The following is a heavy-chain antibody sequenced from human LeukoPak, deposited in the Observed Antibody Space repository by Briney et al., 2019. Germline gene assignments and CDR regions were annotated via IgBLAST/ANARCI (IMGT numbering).Heavy chain of an antibody. CDR3: ARRNILTEGEAFDI. CDR1: GGSISSYY. V-gene: IGHV4-59*08. Sequence: SETLSLTCTVSGGSISSYYWTWIRQPPGSGLEWIGFIYNVRSTNYNPSLKSRVTISFDTSKNQFSLRLNSVTAADTAVYYCARRNILTEGEAFDIWGQGTMVTVSS. D-gene: IGHD3-9*01. J-gene: IGHJ3*02. CDR2: IYNVRST.